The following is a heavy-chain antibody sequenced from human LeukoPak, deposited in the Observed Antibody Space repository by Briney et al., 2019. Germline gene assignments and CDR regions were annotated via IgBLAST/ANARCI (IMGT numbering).Heavy chain of an antibody. CDR2: FDPEDGET. J-gene: IGHJ4*02. Sequence: ASVKVSCKVSGYTLTELSMHWVRQAPGNGLEWMGGFDPEDGETIYAQKFQGRVTMTEDTSTDTAYMELSSLRSEDTAVYYCAPSSGSSSWYYFDYWGQGTLVTVSS. CDR1: GYTLTELS. V-gene: IGHV1-24*01. D-gene: IGHD6-13*01. CDR3: APSSGSSSWYYFDY.